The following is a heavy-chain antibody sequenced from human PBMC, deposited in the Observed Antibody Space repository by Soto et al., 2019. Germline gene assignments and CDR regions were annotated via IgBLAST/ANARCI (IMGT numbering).Heavy chain of an antibody. D-gene: IGHD3-3*01. J-gene: IGHJ4*02. CDR1: GFSFSNAW. CDR3: AKNTRVPNN. V-gene: IGHV3-15*07. Sequence: PGGSLRLSCAAPGFSFSNAWMNWVRQAPGKGLEWVARIKSKTDSGTTDYAAPVKGRFTISRDDSRNTLYLQMNSLRAEDTGVYYCAKNTRVPNNWGQGTLVTVSS. CDR2: IKSKTDSGTT.